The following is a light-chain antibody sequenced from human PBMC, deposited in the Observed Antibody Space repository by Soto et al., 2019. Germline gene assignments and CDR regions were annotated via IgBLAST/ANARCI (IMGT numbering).Light chain of an antibody. CDR2: GNS. J-gene: IGLJ2*01. CDR1: SSNIGAGYD. V-gene: IGLV1-40*01. CDR3: QSYDSSLSVVV. Sequence: QSVLTQPPSVSGAPGQRVTISFTGSSSNIGAGYDVHWYQQRPGTAPKLLIDGNSNRPSGVPDRFSGSKSGTSASLAITGLQAEDEADYYCQSYDSSLSVVVFGGGTQLTVL.